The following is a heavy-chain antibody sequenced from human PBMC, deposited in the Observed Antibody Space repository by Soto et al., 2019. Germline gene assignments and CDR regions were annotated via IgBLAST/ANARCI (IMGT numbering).Heavy chain of an antibody. CDR2: IKQDGSEK. Sequence: EVPLVESGGGLVQPGGSLRLSCAASGFTFNSYWMSWVRQAPGKGLEWVANIKQDGSEKYYVDSVKGRFTISRDNAKNSLYLQMNSLSVEETAVYYCARDGGWQLGKYYYYGMDVWGQGTSVTVSS. CDR1: GFTFNSYW. V-gene: IGHV3-7*01. D-gene: IGHD6-6*01. CDR3: ARDGGWQLGKYYYYGMDV. J-gene: IGHJ6*02.